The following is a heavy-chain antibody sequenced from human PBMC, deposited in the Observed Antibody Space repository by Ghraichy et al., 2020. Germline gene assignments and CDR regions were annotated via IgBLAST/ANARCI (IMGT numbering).Heavy chain of an antibody. CDR2: SRNKEHRFST. V-gene: IGHV3-72*01. CDR1: GFIFSDHY. D-gene: IGHD5-24*01. J-gene: IGHJ4*02. Sequence: GASLRLSCAIYGFIFSDHYMDWFRQAPGEGLEWVGRSRNKEHRFSTEYAASVRGRFAIGRDESKNSLYLQMNSLKTEDTAVYYCARGRDSFDYWGQGTLVTVSS. CDR3: ARGRDSFDY.